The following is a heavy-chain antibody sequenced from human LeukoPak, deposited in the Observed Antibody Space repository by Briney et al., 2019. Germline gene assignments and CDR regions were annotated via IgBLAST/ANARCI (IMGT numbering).Heavy chain of an antibody. D-gene: IGHD5-12*01. CDR3: AKGGGYEVLYDY. CDR2: ISGRADNT. CDR1: GGSFSGYY. Sequence: ETLSLTCAVYGGSFSGYYWSWVRQAPGKGLEWVSSISGRADNTYYADSVKGRFTISRDNSKNTLYLQINSLRAEDTAVYYCAKGGGYEVLYDYWGQGTLVTVSS. V-gene: IGHV3-23*01. J-gene: IGHJ4*02.